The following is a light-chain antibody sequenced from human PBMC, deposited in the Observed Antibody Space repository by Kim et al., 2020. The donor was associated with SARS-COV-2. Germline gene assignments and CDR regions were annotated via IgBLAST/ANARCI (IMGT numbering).Light chain of an antibody. J-gene: IGKJ5*01. V-gene: IGKV1-33*01. CDR1: EEVRKY. CDR2: DAT. CDR3: QQYEILPIT. Sequence: ASVGAEVTITCQAREEVRKYVNWYQEKPGKAPKLLIYDATTLEPGAPSRFSGSGSGTDFTFTISSLQPENIATYYCQQYEILPITFGQGTRLEIK.